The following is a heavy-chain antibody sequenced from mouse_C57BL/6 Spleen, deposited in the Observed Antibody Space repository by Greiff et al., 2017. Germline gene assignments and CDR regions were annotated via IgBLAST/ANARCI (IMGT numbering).Heavy chain of an antibody. J-gene: IGHJ4*01. CDR2: IYPGSGNT. V-gene: IGHV1-76*01. CDR1: GYTFTDYY. Sequence: LVESGAELVRPGASVKLSCKASGYTFTDYYINWVKQRPGQGLEWIARIYPGSGNTYYNEKFKGKATLTAEKSSSTAYMQLSSLTSEDSAVYFCARDHYYYAMDFWGQGTSVTVSS. CDR3: ARDHYYYAMDF.